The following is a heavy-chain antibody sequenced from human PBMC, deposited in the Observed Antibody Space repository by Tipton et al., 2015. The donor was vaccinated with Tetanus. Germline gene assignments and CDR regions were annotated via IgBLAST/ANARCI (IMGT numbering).Heavy chain of an antibody. Sequence: QLVQSGAAVKKPGSSVTVSCKASGGSFRNYAITWVRQAPGQGLEWMGRVIPSLDTSDYSSKFRGRVTMTADKSTTTAYMKLTSRRPVGTAVCFCAREQVHFDYWGQGTLVTVSS. CDR2: VIPSLDTS. CDR1: GGSFRNYA. CDR3: AREQVHFDY. D-gene: IGHD4/OR15-4a*01. V-gene: IGHV1-69*09. J-gene: IGHJ4*02.